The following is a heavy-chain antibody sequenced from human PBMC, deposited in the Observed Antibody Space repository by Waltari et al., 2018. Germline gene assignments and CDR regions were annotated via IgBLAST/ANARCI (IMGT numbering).Heavy chain of an antibody. V-gene: IGHV4-38-2*01. J-gene: IGHJ4*02. Sequence: QVQLQESGPGLVKPSETLSLTCAVSGYSIRSGYYWGWIRQPPGKGLEWIGSIYHSGSTYYNPSLKSRVTISVDTSKNQFSLKLSSVTAADTAVYYCARLMLTGDSDDYWGQGTLVTVSS. CDR3: ARLMLTGDSDDY. D-gene: IGHD7-27*01. CDR2: IYHSGST. CDR1: GYSIRSGYY.